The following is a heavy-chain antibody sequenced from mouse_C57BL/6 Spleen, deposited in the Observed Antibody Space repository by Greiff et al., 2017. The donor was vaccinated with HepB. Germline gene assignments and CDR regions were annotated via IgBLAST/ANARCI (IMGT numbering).Heavy chain of an antibody. Sequence: VQLQESGPGLVQPSQSLSITCTVSGFSLTSYGVHWVRQSPGKGLEWLGVIWSGGSTDYNAAFISRLSISKDNSKSQVFFKMNSLQADDTAIYYCARSYDYDGDWYFDVWGTGTTVTVSS. CDR2: IWSGGST. J-gene: IGHJ1*03. CDR1: GFSLTSYG. CDR3: ARSYDYDGDWYFDV. V-gene: IGHV2-2*01. D-gene: IGHD2-4*01.